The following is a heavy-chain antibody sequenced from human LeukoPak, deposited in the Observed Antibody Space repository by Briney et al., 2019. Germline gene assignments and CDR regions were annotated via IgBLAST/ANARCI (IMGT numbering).Heavy chain of an antibody. D-gene: IGHD1-26*01. CDR2: IYTDGST. Sequence: GGSLRPSCAASGFTVSSNYMSWVRQAPGKGLEWLSVIYTDGSTYYADSVKGRFTISRHNSKNTLDLQMNSLRDEDTAVYYCARDRGANWFDPWGQGTLVTVSS. J-gene: IGHJ5*02. V-gene: IGHV3-53*04. CDR3: ARDRGANWFDP. CDR1: GFTVSSNY.